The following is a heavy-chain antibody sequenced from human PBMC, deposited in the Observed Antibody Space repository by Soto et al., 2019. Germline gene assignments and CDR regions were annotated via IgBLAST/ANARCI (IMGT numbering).Heavy chain of an antibody. V-gene: IGHV3-64*07. D-gene: IGHD4-17*01. Sequence: EVQLLESGGGLVQPGGSLRLSCSASGFIFRNYNMYWVRQAPGKGLEYVSGISSNGGSTFYADSVKGRISISRDNSKNTLHLQMGSLRPEDRGTYYCARADYGTFDNWGQGTLVAVSS. CDR1: GFIFRNYN. J-gene: IGHJ4*02. CDR2: ISSNGGST. CDR3: ARADYGTFDN.